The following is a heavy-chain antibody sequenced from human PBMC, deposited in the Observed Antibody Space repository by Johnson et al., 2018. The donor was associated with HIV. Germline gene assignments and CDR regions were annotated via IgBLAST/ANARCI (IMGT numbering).Heavy chain of an antibody. V-gene: IGHV3-66*01. CDR1: GFTFSSYG. Sequence: VQLVESGGGVVQPGRSLRLSCVASGFTFSSYGMNWVRQAPGKGMEWVSVSYSGGNTYYADSDRGRFTISRDNSKNTLYLQMNSLRAEDTAVYHCAREGAWEVRPGAFDIWGQGTTVTVSS. D-gene: IGHD1-26*01. CDR3: AREGAWEVRPGAFDI. J-gene: IGHJ3*02. CDR2: SYSGGNT.